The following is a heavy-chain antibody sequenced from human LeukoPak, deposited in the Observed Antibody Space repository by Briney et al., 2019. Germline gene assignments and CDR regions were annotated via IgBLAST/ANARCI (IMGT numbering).Heavy chain of an antibody. D-gene: IGHD2-15*01. V-gene: IGHV4-31*03. CDR3: AISGFGYCSGGSCYSIDY. Sequence: SETLSLTCTVSGGSISSGGYYWSWIRPHPGKGLEWIGYIYYGGRTYYNPSLKSRVTISVDTSKKQFSLKLSSVTAADTAVYYCAISGFGYCSGGSCYSIDYWGQGTLVTVSS. CDR1: GGSISSGGYY. J-gene: IGHJ4*02. CDR2: IYYGGRT.